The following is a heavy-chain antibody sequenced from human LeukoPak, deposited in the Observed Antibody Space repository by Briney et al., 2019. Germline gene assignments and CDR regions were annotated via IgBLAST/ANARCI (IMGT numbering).Heavy chain of an antibody. Sequence: GASVKVSCKASGGTFSSYAISWVRQAPGQGLEWMGGIIPIFGTANYAQKFQGRVTITADKSTSTAYMELSSLRSEDTAVYYCAGGRKPSESDYFDYWGQGTLVTVSS. J-gene: IGHJ4*02. V-gene: IGHV1-69*06. D-gene: IGHD3-10*01. CDR2: IIPIFGTA. CDR3: AGGRKPSESDYFDY. CDR1: GGTFSSYA.